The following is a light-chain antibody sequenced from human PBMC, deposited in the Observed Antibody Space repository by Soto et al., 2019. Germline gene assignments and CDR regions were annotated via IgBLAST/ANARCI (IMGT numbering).Light chain of an antibody. V-gene: IGKV3-20*01. Sequence: EIVLTQSPGTLSLSAGDGVSISCRASQTVTNNYLAWYQQKPDQAPRLLIFGASNMATGIPDRFSGSGSGTDFTLSISRLESEDFAVYYCQQYDTSPLTFGEGAKLEVK. CDR2: GAS. J-gene: IGKJ4*01. CDR1: QTVTNNY. CDR3: QQYDTSPLT.